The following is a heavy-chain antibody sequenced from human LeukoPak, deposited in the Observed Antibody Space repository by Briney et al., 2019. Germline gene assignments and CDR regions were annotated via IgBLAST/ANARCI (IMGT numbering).Heavy chain of an antibody. CDR1: GYTFTSYC. CDR3: AREGELLGGFDI. CDR2: INCAGGST. J-gene: IGHJ3*02. D-gene: IGHD1-7*01. V-gene: IGHV1-46*01. Sequence: ASVKVSCKASGYTFTSYCIHWVRQAPGQGLEWMGIINCAGGSTRYAQKFQGRVTMTRNTSTSTVYMELSSLRSEDTAVYYCAREGELLGGFDIWGQGTMVTVSS.